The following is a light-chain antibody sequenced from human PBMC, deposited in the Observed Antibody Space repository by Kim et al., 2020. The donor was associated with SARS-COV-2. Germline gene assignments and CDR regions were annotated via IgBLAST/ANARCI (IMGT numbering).Light chain of an antibody. CDR3: QQSYINPET. CDR1: RSISSY. CDR2: SAS. J-gene: IGKJ1*01. Sequence: DIQMTQSPSSLSASVGDRVTITCRASRSISSYLNWYQQKPVKAPRLLIYSASNLQSGVPSRFSGSGSGTDFTLTVSSLQPEDFATYYCQQSYINPETFGQGTKVDIK. V-gene: IGKV1-39*01.